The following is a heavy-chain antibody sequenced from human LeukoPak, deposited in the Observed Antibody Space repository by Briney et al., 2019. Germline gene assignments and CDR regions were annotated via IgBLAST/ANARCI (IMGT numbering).Heavy chain of an antibody. J-gene: IGHJ6*03. CDR2: LWYDGSNK. D-gene: IGHD3-9*01. CDR3: EKRDGAEILTGHYYMDV. V-gene: IGHV3-30*02. Sequence: GGSLTLSCAASGFTFSRYGMHWVRQAPGKGLEWVAFLWYDGSNKYYADSVKGRFTISRDNSKNTLYLQMNSLRAEDTAVYYCEKRDGAEILTGHYYMDVWAKGPRSPSP. CDR1: GFTFSRYG.